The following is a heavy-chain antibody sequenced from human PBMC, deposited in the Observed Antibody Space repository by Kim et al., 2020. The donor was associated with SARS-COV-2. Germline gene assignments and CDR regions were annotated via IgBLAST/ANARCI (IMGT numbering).Heavy chain of an antibody. Sequence: ASVKVSCKASGYTFTSYDINWVRQATGQGLEWMGWMNPNSGNTGYTQKFQGRVTMTRNTSISTAYMELSSLRSEDTAVYYCARTSYYDFWSGFLTNYYYYCMDVWGKWTAVTVSS. V-gene: IGHV1-8*01. CDR2: MNPNSGNT. CDR1: GYTFTSYD. CDR3: ARTSYYDFWSGFLTNYYYYCMDV. D-gene: IGHD3-3*01. J-gene: IGHJ6*03.